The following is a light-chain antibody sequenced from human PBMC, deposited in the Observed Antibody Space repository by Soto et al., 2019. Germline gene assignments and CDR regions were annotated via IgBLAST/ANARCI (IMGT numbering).Light chain of an antibody. CDR1: QSVSSY. J-gene: IGKJ5*01. Sequence: EIVLTQSPGTLSLSPGERATLSCRASQSVSSYLAWYQQKPGQAPRLLIYGASSRATGIPDRFSGSGSGTDFTLTISRLEPEDFAVYYCQQRSNWPPITFGQGTRLEIK. CDR2: GAS. CDR3: QQRSNWPPIT. V-gene: IGKV3-11*01.